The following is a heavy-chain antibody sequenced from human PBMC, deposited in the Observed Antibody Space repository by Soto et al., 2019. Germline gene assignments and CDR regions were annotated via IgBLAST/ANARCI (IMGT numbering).Heavy chain of an antibody. D-gene: IGHD2-15*01. CDR1: GFTFSDFA. Sequence: QLVESGGGVVQPGRSLRLSCAASGFTFSDFAMHWVRQAPGKGLEWVAVISFDASSEYYADSVTGRFTISRDNSKNMLYLQISSLRPEDTAVYYCAKSGGSRRTTFNEGLDYWGQGTMVTVSS. CDR2: ISFDASSE. J-gene: IGHJ4*02. CDR3: AKSGGSRRTTFNEGLDY. V-gene: IGHV3-30-3*02.